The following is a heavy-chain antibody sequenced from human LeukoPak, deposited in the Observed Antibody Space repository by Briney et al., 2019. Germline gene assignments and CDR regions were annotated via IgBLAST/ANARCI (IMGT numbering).Heavy chain of an antibody. CDR1: GGSISSYY. CDR2: IYYSGST. J-gene: IGHJ3*02. Sequence: SETLSLTCTVSGGSISSYYWSWIRPPPGKGLEWSGYIYYSGSTNYNPSIKSRVTISVDTSKNQFSLKLSSVTAADTAVYYCARAPTTTYYDILTGYFSDAFDISGQGTMVTVSS. D-gene: IGHD3-9*01. CDR3: ARAPTTTYYDILTGYFSDAFDI. V-gene: IGHV4-59*01.